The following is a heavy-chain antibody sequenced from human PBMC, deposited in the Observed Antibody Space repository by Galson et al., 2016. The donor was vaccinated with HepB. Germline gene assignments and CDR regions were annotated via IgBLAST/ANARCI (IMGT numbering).Heavy chain of an antibody. Sequence: SLRLSCAGSGFILSDHYIDWVRRAPGKGLEWVGRSGVYGGRHSTRHAASVRGRFDVSRDDSKNSVYLQMNSLTTEDTAVYYCTRSIGPTGMDAWGQGTTVTVSS. CDR3: TRSIGPTGMDA. D-gene: IGHD5-12*01. J-gene: IGHJ6*02. V-gene: IGHV3-72*01. CDR2: SGVYGGRHST. CDR1: GFILSDHY.